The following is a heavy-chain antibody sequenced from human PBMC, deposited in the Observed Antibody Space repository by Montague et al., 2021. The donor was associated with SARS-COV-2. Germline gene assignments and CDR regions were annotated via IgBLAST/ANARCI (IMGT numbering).Heavy chain of an antibody. V-gene: IGHV6-1*01. J-gene: IGHJ5*02. Sequence: CAISGDSVSINSPARNWVRHSSSIDLEWLGRTYYRSKWYNDYAVSVKSRITINPDTSKNQFSLQLNSVTPEDTAVYYCARDDPYCTNGVCYTGNWFDPWGQGTLVTVSS. CDR3: ARDDPYCTNGVCYTGNWFDP. CDR2: TYYRSKWYN. CDR1: GDSVSINSPA. D-gene: IGHD2-8*01.